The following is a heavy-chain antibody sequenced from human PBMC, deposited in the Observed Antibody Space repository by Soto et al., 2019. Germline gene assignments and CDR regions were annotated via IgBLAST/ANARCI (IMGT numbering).Heavy chain of an antibody. CDR3: ARGAGLSQNNYYINV. D-gene: IGHD6-19*01. J-gene: IGHJ6*03. V-gene: IGHV3-33*01. CDR2: ISFDGSNR. CDR1: GFTFSSYG. Sequence: QVQLVESGGGVVQPGRSLRLSCAASGFTFSSYGMHWVRQAPGKRLEWVAIISFDGSNRYYADSVKGRFTISRDSSKNTLDLQVNSLRAEDTAVYYCARGAGLSQNNYYINVWGKGTTVTVSS.